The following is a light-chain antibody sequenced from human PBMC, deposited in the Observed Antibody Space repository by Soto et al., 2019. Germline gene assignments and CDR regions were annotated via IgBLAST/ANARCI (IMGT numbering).Light chain of an antibody. J-gene: IGLJ3*02. Sequence: QSALTQPRSVSGSPGQSVTISCTGNSSDVGGYNYVSWYQQHPGKAPKLLIYDVSKRPSGVPDRFSGSKYGNTSSLTISGRHAEDEADDYCCSYSGNYPFDWVFGGGTKLTVL. CDR3: CSYSGNYPFDWV. CDR2: DVS. CDR1: SSDVGGYNY. V-gene: IGLV2-11*01.